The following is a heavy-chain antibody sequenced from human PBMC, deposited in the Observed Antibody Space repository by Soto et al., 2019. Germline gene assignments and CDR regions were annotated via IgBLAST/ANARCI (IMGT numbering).Heavy chain of an antibody. J-gene: IGHJ4*02. Sequence: QVQLQESGPGLVKPSETLSLTCTVSGGSISSYYWSWIRQPPGKGLEWIGYIYYSGTTKYNPSLQSRVTISVDTSKNQFSLKLSSVTAADTAVYYCARDREGLTDFDYWGQGTLVTVSS. CDR1: GGSISSYY. D-gene: IGHD1-26*01. CDR2: IYYSGTT. V-gene: IGHV4-59*13. CDR3: ARDREGLTDFDY.